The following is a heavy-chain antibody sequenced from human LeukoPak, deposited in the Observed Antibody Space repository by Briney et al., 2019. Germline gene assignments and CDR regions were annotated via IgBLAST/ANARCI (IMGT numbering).Heavy chain of an antibody. J-gene: IGHJ5*02. CDR3: ARAWATGVRGSLNWFDP. Sequence: SETLSLTCAVYGGSFSGHYWSWIRQPPGKGLEWIGEINHSGSTNYNPSLKSRVTISVDTSKNQFSLKLSSVTAADTAVYYCARAWATGVRGSLNWFDPWGQGTLVTVSS. V-gene: IGHV4-34*01. D-gene: IGHD3-10*01. CDR1: GGSFSGHY. CDR2: INHSGST.